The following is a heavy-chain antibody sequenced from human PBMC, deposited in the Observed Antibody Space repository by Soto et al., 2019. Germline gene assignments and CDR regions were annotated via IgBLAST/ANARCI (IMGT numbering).Heavy chain of an antibody. CDR1: GGTFSRYV. CDR3: AREEADYGDYAPYGD. CDR2: IIPIFGTA. J-gene: IGHJ4*02. Sequence: QVQLVQSGAEVKKPGSSVKVSCKASGGTFSRYVISWVRQAPGQGLEWMGGIIPIFGTATYAQKFQGRVTITADESTSTAYVELRSLRSEDTAVYYCAREEADYGDYAPYGDWGQGTLVTVSS. D-gene: IGHD4-17*01. V-gene: IGHV1-69*01.